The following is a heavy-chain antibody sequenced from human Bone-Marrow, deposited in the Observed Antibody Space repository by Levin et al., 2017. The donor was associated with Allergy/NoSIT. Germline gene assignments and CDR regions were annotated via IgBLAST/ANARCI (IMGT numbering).Heavy chain of an antibody. J-gene: IGHJ4*02. CDR3: AREGGYSSPALI. D-gene: IGHD6-19*01. V-gene: IGHV4-59*01. Sequence: PSETLSLTCTVSGGSISSYYWSWIRLPPGKGLEWIGYISYSGSTNYSPALKSRVTISVDTSKNQFSLKLSSVTAADTAVYFCAREGGYSSPALIWGQGILVTVSS. CDR2: ISYSGST. CDR1: GGSISSYY.